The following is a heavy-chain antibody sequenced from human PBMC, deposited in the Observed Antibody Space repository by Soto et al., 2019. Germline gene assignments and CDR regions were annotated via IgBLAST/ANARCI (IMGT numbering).Heavy chain of an antibody. Sequence: ASVKVSCKASGYTFTGYYIHWVRQAPGQGLEWMGWIIPDSGATNYTQKFQGRVTMTTDTSTSTAYMELRGLRSDDTAVYYCARIGVSSGHESPDFDSWGQGTLVTVSS. CDR3: ARIGVSSGHESPDFDS. CDR1: GYTFTGYY. D-gene: IGHD3-16*01. CDR2: IIPDSGAT. J-gene: IGHJ4*02. V-gene: IGHV1-2*02.